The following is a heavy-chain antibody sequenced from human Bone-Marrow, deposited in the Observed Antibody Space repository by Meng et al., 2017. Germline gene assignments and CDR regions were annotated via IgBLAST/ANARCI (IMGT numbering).Heavy chain of an antibody. CDR3: ARGIRLLWFGELTFDY. V-gene: IGHV3-7*01. Sequence: GGSLRLSCAASGFTFSSYWMSWVRQAPGKGLEWVANIKQDGSEKYYVDSVKGRFTISRDNAKNSLYLQMNSLRAEDTAVYYCARGIRLLWFGELTFDYWGQGTLVTVSS. D-gene: IGHD3-10*01. J-gene: IGHJ4*02. CDR1: GFTFSSYW. CDR2: IKQDGSEK.